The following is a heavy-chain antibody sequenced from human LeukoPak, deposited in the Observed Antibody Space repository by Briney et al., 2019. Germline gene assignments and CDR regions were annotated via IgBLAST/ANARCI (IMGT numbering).Heavy chain of an antibody. CDR2: IYSGGST. CDR1: GFTVSSNY. CDR3: ARVPGGCGGDCYYFDY. D-gene: IGHD2-21*02. Sequence: GGSLGLSCAASGFTVSSNYMSWVRQAPGKGLEWVSVIYSGGSTYYADSVKGRFTISRDNSKNTLYLQMNSLRAEDTAVYYCARVPGGCGGDCYYFDYWGQGTLVTVSS. J-gene: IGHJ4*02. V-gene: IGHV3-66*01.